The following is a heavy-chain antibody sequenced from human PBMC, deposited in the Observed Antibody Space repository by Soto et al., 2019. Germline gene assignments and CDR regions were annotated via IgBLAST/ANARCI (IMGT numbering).Heavy chain of an antibody. CDR2: IIPILGIA. J-gene: IGHJ6*02. D-gene: IGHD3-16*01. CDR3: ARDTASGLRGGMDV. Sequence: QVQLVQSGAEVKKPGSSVKVSCKASGGTFSSYTISWVRQAPGQGLEWMGRIIPILGIANYAQKFQGRVTITADKSTSTAYMELSSLRSEDTAVYYCARDTASGLRGGMDVWGQGTTVTVSS. V-gene: IGHV1-69*08. CDR1: GGTFSSYT.